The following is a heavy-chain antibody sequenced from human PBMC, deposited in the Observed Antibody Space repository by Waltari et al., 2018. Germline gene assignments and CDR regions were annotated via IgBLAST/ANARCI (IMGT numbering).Heavy chain of an antibody. D-gene: IGHD2-15*01. V-gene: IGHV1-69*14. Sequence: QVQLVQSGAEVKKPGSSVKVSCKASGGTFSSYAISWVRQAPGQGLEWMGGIIPILGTANYAQKFQGRVTITADKSTSTAYMELSSLRSEDTAVYYCARGGCSGGSCYVLQYFQHWGQGTLVTVSS. J-gene: IGHJ1*01. CDR1: GGTFSSYA. CDR2: IIPILGTA. CDR3: ARGGCSGGSCYVLQYFQH.